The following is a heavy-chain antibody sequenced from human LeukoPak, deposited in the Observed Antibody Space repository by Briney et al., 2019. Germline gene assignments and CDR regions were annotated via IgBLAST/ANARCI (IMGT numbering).Heavy chain of an antibody. CDR2: IYYSGST. D-gene: IGHD5-24*01. CDR1: GGSFSGYY. Sequence: SETLSLTCAVYGGSFSGYYWSWIRQPPGKGLEWIGYIYYSGSTNYNPSLKSRVTISVDTSKNQFSLKLSSVTAADTAVYYCARQKMATTGNAFDIWGQGTMVTVSS. V-gene: IGHV4-59*01. CDR3: ARQKMATTGNAFDI. J-gene: IGHJ3*02.